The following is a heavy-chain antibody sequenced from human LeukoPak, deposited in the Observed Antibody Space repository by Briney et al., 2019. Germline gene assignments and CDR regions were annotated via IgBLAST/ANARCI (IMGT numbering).Heavy chain of an antibody. Sequence: GGSLRLSCAASGFTFRSYGMHWVRQAPGKGLEWVAFISYGGNNKYYADSVKGRFTISRDNSKNTLYLQMNSLRAEDTAVYYCAKDPYDILTPPDYWGQGTLVTVSS. V-gene: IGHV3-30*18. CDR3: AKDPYDILTPPDY. CDR1: GFTFRSYG. D-gene: IGHD3-9*01. J-gene: IGHJ4*02. CDR2: ISYGGNNK.